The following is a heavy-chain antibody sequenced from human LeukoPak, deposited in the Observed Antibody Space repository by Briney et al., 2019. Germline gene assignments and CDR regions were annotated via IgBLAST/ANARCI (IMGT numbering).Heavy chain of an antibody. J-gene: IGHJ5*02. D-gene: IGHD4-17*01. V-gene: IGHV1-2*06. Sequence: GASVKVSCKASGYTFIGYYMHWVRQAPGQGLEWMGRINPSTGGTNSAQKFQGRVTMTRDTSIGTAYMELSRLTSDDTAIYYCARGQPYGDYNYFDPWGQGTLVTVSS. CDR2: INPSTGGT. CDR1: GYTFIGYY. CDR3: ARGQPYGDYNYFDP.